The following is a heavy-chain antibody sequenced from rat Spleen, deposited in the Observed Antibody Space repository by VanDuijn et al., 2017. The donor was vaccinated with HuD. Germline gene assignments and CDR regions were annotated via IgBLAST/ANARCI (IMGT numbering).Heavy chain of an antibody. CDR2: MWYDGDT. CDR3: TREYLTTGVMDA. Sequence: QVQLKESGPGLVQSSETLSLTCTVSGFSLTSYSVSWVRQPSGKGPEWMGRMWYDGDTAYNSALKSRLSITRDTSKNQVFLKMNSLQTDDTGTYYCTREYLTTGVMDAWGQGASVTVSS. D-gene: IGHD1-4*01. V-gene: IGHV2-63*01. J-gene: IGHJ4*01. CDR1: GFSLTSYS.